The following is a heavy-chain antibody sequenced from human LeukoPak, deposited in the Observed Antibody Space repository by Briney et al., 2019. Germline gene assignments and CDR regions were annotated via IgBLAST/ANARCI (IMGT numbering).Heavy chain of an antibody. Sequence: PSETLSLTWTVSGGSISSGSYYWSWIRQPARKGLEWIGRIYTSGSTNYNPSLKSRVTISVDTSKNQFSLKLSSVTAADTAVYYCARELLGYSNWGQGTLVTVSS. CDR1: GGSISSGSYY. CDR3: ARELLGYSN. CDR2: IYTSGST. J-gene: IGHJ4*02. D-gene: IGHD4-11*01. V-gene: IGHV4-61*02.